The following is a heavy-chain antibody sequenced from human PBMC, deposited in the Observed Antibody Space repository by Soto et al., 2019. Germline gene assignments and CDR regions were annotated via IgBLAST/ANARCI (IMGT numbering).Heavy chain of an antibody. D-gene: IGHD3-10*01. Sequence: QVQLVESGGGVVQPGRSLRLSCAASGFIFSSYGMHWVRQAPGKGLEWVALIAYDGSIPDYADSVRGRFTISRDNSKNTLYLQMNSLRAEDTAVYYCVKDGNYHASGTSFQHWGQGTLVTVSS. CDR1: GFIFSSYG. CDR2: IAYDGSIP. V-gene: IGHV3-30*18. J-gene: IGHJ1*01. CDR3: VKDGNYHASGTSFQH.